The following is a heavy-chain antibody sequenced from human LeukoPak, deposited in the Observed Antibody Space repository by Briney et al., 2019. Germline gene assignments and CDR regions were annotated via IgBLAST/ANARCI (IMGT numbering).Heavy chain of an antibody. CDR3: ARVVATWAYYMDV. J-gene: IGHJ6*03. Sequence: SETLSLTCAVSGGSISSGDYYWSWIRQTPGQGREWIGYIYFRGNTYYSASLKSRASISRDTSKNQFSLDLDSVTAADAAVYYCARVVATWAYYMDVWGKGTTVTVSS. V-gene: IGHV4-30-4*08. CDR1: GGSISSGDYY. D-gene: IGHD1-1*01. CDR2: IYFRGNT.